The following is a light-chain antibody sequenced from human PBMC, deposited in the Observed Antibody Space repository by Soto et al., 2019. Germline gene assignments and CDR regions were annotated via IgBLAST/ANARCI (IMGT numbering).Light chain of an antibody. V-gene: IGLV1-40*01. CDR1: SSNIGAGYD. Sequence: QSVLTQPHSVSGAPGQRVTISCTGSSSNIGAGYDVHWYQQLPGTAPKLLIYGNSNRPSGVPDRFSGSKSGTSASLAITGLQAEDEGDYYCQSYDSSLSGSGVFGGGTKLTVL. CDR3: QSYDSSLSGSGV. J-gene: IGLJ2*01. CDR2: GNS.